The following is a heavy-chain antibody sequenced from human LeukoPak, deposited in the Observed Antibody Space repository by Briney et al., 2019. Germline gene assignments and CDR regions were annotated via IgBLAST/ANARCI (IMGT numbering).Heavy chain of an antibody. CDR3: ARGGAQGYCSSTSCYKAHRFDP. CDR2: ICYSGST. J-gene: IGHJ5*02. V-gene: IGHV4-31*11. CDR1: GGSFSGYY. D-gene: IGHD2-2*01. Sequence: SETLSLTCAVYGGSFSGYYWSWIRQHPGKGLEWIGYICYSGSTYYNPSLKSRVTISVDTSKNQFSLKLSFVTAADTAVYYCARGGAQGYCSSTSCYKAHRFDPWGQGTLVTVSS.